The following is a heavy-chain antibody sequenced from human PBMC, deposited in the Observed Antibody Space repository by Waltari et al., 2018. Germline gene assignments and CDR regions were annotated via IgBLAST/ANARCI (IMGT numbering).Heavy chain of an antibody. CDR1: GYTFIDYY. J-gene: IGHJ3*01. Sequence: EVQLVQSGTEVKKPGATVRVTCKTSGYTFIDYYIHWVQQAPGKGLKWMGHIDPENVETVYAGKFLDRITITADKSTDTVYMELSGLRFENTAMYYCAFRGAFDVWGQGTVVSVSS. CDR3: AFRGAFDV. CDR2: IDPENVET. V-gene: IGHV1-69-2*01.